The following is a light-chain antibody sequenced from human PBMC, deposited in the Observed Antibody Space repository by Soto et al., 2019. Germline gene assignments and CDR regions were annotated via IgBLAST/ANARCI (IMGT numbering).Light chain of an antibody. CDR3: SSYASSSTLVV. J-gene: IGLJ2*01. CDR2: DVS. V-gene: IGLV2-14*01. CDR1: SSDVGGYNY. Sequence: QSALTQPASVSGSPGQSITISCTGTSSDVGGYNYVSWYQQHPGKAPKLMIYDVSNRASGVSKRFSGSKSGNTASLTISGLQAEDEADYYCSSYASSSTLVVFGGGTKLTLL.